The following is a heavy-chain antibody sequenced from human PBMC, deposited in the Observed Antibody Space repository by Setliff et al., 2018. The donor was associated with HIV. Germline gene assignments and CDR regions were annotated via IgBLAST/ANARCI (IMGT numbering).Heavy chain of an antibody. D-gene: IGHD2-8*01. CDR1: GGSFSGYY. Sequence: PSETLSLTCAVYGGSFSGYYWSWIRQPPGKRLEWIGESDHIGTTNYNPSLKSRITISVDRSKNQFSLKLTSVTAADTAAYFCASLSSVTAEGPFNHWGQGTLVTVSS. J-gene: IGHJ4*02. V-gene: IGHV4-34*01. CDR2: SDHIGTT. CDR3: ASLSSVTAEGPFNH.